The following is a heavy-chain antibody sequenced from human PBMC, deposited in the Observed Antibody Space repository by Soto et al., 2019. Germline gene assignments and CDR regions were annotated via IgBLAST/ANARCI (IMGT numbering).Heavy chain of an antibody. V-gene: IGHV3-23*01. CDR2: ISTSGVRT. D-gene: IGHD6-19*01. J-gene: IGHJ4*02. CDR1: GFIFSNYV. CDR3: AKDPPYSSGSGNHFDN. Sequence: EVQLLESGGGLVQAGGSLRLSCAASGFIFSNYVMSWVRQAPGKGLEWVSVISTSGVRTSYTDSVKGRFTISRDNSRNMLFLQMSSLRPEDTAVYYCAKDPPYSSGSGNHFDNWGQGTLVTVSS.